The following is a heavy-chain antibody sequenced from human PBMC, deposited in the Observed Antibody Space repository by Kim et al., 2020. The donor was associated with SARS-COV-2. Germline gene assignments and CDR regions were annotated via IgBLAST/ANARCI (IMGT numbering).Heavy chain of an antibody. V-gene: IGHV1-18*01. CDR3: ARVETGVYGSGSRYNMDV. Sequence: ASVKVSCKASGYIFSNYGFSWVRQAPGQGLEWLGWINTYNGNTKYAQKVQGRVSVTIETSTSTAYMELRSRRFDDTAVYYCARVETGVYGSGSRYNMDVWGQGTTVTVSS. CDR2: INTYNGNT. J-gene: IGHJ6*02. D-gene: IGHD3-10*01. CDR1: GYIFSNYG.